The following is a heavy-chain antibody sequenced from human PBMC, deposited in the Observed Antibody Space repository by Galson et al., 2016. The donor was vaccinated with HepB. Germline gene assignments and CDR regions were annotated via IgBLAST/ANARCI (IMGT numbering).Heavy chain of an antibody. CDR2: IFYSGYT. J-gene: IGHJ1*01. CDR1: GLSVTSYS. Sequence: SETLSLTCTVSGLSVTSYSLTWIRQPPGKGLEWIGYIFYSGYTNYSPSLKSRVTISIDTSKKQSSLKLTSVTAADTAVYYCARGNVGNSSYLDHWGQGLLVTVSS. D-gene: IGHD4-23*01. CDR3: ARGNVGNSSYLDH. V-gene: IGHV4-59*02.